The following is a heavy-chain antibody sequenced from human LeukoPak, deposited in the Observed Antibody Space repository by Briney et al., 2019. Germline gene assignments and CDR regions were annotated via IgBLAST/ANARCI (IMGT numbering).Heavy chain of an antibody. V-gene: IGHV3-48*01. J-gene: IGHJ6*03. CDR1: GFTFSSYS. CDR3: AAMRYGDYYYYYMDV. Sequence: GGSLRLSCAASGFTFSSYSMNWVRQAPGKGLEWVSYISSSSSTIYYADSVKGRFTISRDNAKNSLYLQMNSLRAEDTAVYYCAAMRYGDYYYYYMDVWGKGTTVTVSS. D-gene: IGHD4-17*01. CDR2: ISSSSSTI.